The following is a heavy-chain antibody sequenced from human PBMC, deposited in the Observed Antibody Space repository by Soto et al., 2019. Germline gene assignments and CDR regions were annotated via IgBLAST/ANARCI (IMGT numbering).Heavy chain of an antibody. CDR3: ARDRGPNTFDY. CDR2: IKEDGSET. V-gene: IGHV3-7*01. J-gene: IGHJ4*02. Sequence: EVQLVESGGGLVQPGGSLRLSCAASGFTFSTSWMTWVRQALGKGLEWVANIKEDGSETYYLDSVKGRFTVSKDNAKNSLYLQMNSLRAEDTAVYYCARDRGPNTFDYWGQGTLVTVSS. CDR1: GFTFSTSW.